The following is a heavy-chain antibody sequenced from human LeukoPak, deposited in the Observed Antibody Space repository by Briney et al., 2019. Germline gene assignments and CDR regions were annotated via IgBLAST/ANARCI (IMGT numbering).Heavy chain of an antibody. V-gene: IGHV5-51*01. D-gene: IGHD2-15*01. Sequence: GESLKISCKGSGYSFTSYWIGWVRQMPGKGLEWMGIIYPGDSVTRYSPSFQGQVTISADKSISTAYLQWSSLKASDTAMYYCARGSPRYYYYYGMDVWGQGTTVTVSS. J-gene: IGHJ6*02. CDR2: IYPGDSVT. CDR3: ARGSPRYYYYYGMDV. CDR1: GYSFTSYW.